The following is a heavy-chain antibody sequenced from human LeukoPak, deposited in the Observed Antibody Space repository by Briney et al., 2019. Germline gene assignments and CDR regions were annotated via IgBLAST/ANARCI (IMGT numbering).Heavy chain of an antibody. CDR1: GFTFSSYA. J-gene: IGHJ4*02. CDR3: ARDHKGSGWYYY. V-gene: IGHV3-23*01. CDR2: ISCSGGTT. D-gene: IGHD6-19*01. Sequence: QTGGSLRLSCAASGFTFSSYAMSWVRQAPGKGLEWVSHISCSGGTTHYADSVKGRFTISRDNSKNTLSLQMNSLRAEDTAVYYCARDHKGSGWYYYWGQGTLVTVSS.